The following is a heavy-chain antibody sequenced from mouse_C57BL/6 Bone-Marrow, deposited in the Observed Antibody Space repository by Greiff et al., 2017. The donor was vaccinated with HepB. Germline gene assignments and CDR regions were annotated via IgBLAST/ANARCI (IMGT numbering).Heavy chain of an antibody. CDR3: ARRWLLLHFYY. CDR1: GYAFTNYL. J-gene: IGHJ2*01. D-gene: IGHD2-3*01. Sequence: VQVVESGAELVRPGTSVKVSCKASGYAFTNYLIEWVKQRPGQGLEWIGVINPGSGGTNYNEKFKGKATLTADKSSSTAYMQLSSLTSEDSEVYFCARRWLLLHFYYWGQGTPLTVSS. CDR2: INPGSGGT. V-gene: IGHV1-54*01.